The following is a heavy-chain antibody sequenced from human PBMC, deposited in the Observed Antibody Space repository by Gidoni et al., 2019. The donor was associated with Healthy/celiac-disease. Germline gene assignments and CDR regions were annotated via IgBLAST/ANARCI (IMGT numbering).Heavy chain of an antibody. J-gene: IGHJ6*02. CDR1: GFTFSSYS. V-gene: IGHV3-21*01. D-gene: IGHD5-18*01. CDR3: ASSRPPRQRGYSYLPWDYYYGMDV. Sequence: EVQLVESGGGLVKPGGSLRLSCAASGFTFSSYSMNWVRQAPGKGLEWVSSISSSSSYIYYADSVKGRFTISRDNAKNSLYLQMNSLRAEDTAVYYCASSRPPRQRGYSYLPWDYYYGMDVWGQGTTVTVSS. CDR2: ISSSSSYI.